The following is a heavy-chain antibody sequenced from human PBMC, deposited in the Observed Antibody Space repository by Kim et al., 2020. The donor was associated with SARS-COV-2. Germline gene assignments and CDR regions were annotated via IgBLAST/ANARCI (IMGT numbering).Heavy chain of an antibody. J-gene: IGHJ6*02. V-gene: IGHV3-33*05. CDR2: ISYDGSNK. Sequence: GGSLRLSCAASGFTFSSYGMHWVRQAPGKGLEWVAVISYDGSNKYYADSVKGRFTISRDNSKNTLYLQMNSLRAEDTAVYYCARVWMGSGSPNGRYYYGMDVWGQGTTVTVSS. CDR1: GFTFSSYG. CDR3: ARVWMGSGSPNGRYYYGMDV. D-gene: IGHD3-10*01.